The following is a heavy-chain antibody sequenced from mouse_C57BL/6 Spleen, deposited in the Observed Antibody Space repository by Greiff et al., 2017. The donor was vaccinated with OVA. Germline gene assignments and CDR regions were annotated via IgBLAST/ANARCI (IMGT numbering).Heavy chain of an antibody. CDR1: GFTFSDYG. D-gene: IGHD2-4*01. Sequence: EVMLVESGGGLVKPGGSLKLSCAASGFTFSDYGMHWVRQAPEKGLEWVAYISSGSSTIYYADTVKGRFTISRDNAKNTLFLQMTSLRSEDTAMYYCARDDYHWYFDVWGTGTTVTVSS. CDR3: ARDDYHWYFDV. J-gene: IGHJ1*03. CDR2: ISSGSSTI. V-gene: IGHV5-17*01.